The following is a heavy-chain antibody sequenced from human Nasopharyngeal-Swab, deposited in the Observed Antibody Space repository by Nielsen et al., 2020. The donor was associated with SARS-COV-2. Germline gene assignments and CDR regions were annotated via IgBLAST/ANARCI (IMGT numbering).Heavy chain of an antibody. CDR1: GFAFSSYG. V-gene: IGHV3-30*18. J-gene: IGHJ4*02. CDR3: AKELTDTQRITMRVVGGGYFDY. D-gene: IGHD3-22*01. CDR2: ISYDGSNK. Sequence: GGSLRLSCAASGFAFSSYGMHWVRQAPGKGLEWVAVISYDGSNKYYADSVKGRFTISRDNSKNTLYLQMNSLRAEDTAVYYCAKELTDTQRITMRVVGGGYFDYWGQGTLVTVSS.